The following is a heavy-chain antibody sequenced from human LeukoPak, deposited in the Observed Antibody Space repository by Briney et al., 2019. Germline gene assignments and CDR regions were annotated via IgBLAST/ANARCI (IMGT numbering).Heavy chain of an antibody. D-gene: IGHD2-2*01. V-gene: IGHV1-2*06. J-gene: IGHJ6*02. CDR1: GYTFTGYY. Sequence: VKVSCKASGYTFTGYYMHWVRQAPGQGLEWMGRINPNSGGTNYAQKFQGRVTMTRGTSISTAYMELSRLRSDDTAVYYCARERTSSTSSISFDYYGMDVWGQGTTVTVSS. CDR2: INPNSGGT. CDR3: ARERTSSTSSISFDYYGMDV.